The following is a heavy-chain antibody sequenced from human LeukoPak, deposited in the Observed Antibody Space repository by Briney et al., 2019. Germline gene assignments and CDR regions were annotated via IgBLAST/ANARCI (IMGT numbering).Heavy chain of an antibody. D-gene: IGHD2/OR15-2a*01. Sequence: GASVKVPCKASGYTFTTYGISWMRQAPGQGLEWMGWINPYNGNTNYAQKFQGRVTMTTDTSTSTAYMELRSLRSDDTAVYYCVREVYGSFDYWGQGTLVTVSS. CDR3: VREVYGSFDY. CDR2: INPYNGNT. J-gene: IGHJ4*02. CDR1: GYTFTTYG. V-gene: IGHV1-18*01.